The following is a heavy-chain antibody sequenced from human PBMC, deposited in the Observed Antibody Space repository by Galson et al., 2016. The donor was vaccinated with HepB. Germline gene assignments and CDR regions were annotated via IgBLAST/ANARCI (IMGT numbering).Heavy chain of an antibody. CDR3: ARPHRVSWSYFEY. V-gene: IGHV1-46*01. CDR2: VNPSDRST. Sequence: SVKVSCKASGYTFINSYIQWLRQAPGQGLEWMGTVNPSDRSTLYAPKFQGRVTMTRDTSKNTVYIELSSLKSEDTAVYYCARPHRVSWSYFEYWGQGTLVTVSS. CDR1: GYTFINSY. D-gene: IGHD6-13*01. J-gene: IGHJ4*02.